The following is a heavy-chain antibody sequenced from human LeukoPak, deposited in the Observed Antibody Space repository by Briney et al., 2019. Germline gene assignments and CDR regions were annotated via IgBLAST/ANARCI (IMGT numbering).Heavy chain of an antibody. V-gene: IGHV3-7*03. CDR2: INSDGSEG. Sequence: GGSLRLSCAVSGFTFSGFWMSWSRQTPGKGLEWVASINSDGSEGYYADVVKGRFTISRDNAKNSLYLQINSLRAEDTAVYYCARSSYSSSSSVWGQGTMVTVSS. CDR1: GFTFSGFW. CDR3: ARSSYSSSSSV. J-gene: IGHJ3*01. D-gene: IGHD6-6*01.